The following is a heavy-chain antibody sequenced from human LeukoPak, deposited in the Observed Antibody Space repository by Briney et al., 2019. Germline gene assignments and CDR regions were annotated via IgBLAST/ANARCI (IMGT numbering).Heavy chain of an antibody. D-gene: IGHD4-11*01. Sequence: PSETLSLTCTVSGGSISSSSYYWGWIRQPPGKGLEWIGSIYYSGSTYYNPSLKSRVTISVDTSKNQFSLKLSSVTAADTAVYYCARRRLQPYYFDYWGQGTLVTVSS. CDR3: ARRRLQPYYFDY. CDR2: IYYSGST. V-gene: IGHV4-39*01. CDR1: GGSISSSSYY. J-gene: IGHJ4*02.